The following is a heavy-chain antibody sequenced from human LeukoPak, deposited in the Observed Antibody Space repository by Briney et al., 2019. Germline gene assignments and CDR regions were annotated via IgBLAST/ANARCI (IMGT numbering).Heavy chain of an antibody. CDR1: GFTFSSTW. J-gene: IGHJ4*02. CDR3: ATAGSYRFDY. V-gene: IGHV3-74*01. D-gene: IGHD3-16*02. Sequence: PGGSLRLSCAASGFTFSSTWMHWLRQVPGKGLVWVSRMNPDGGTTDYADSVKGRFTISRDNAKNTLYLQMNSLTVEDTAVYYCATAGSYRFDYWGQGTLVTVSS. CDR2: MNPDGGTT.